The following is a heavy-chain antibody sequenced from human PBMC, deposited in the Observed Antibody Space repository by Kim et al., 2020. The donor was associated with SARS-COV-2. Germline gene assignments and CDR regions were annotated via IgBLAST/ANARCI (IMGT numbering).Heavy chain of an antibody. Sequence: SETLSLTCAVYGGSFSGYYWSWIRQPPGKGLEWIGEINHSGSTNYNPSLKSRVTISVDTSKNQFSLKLSSVTAADTAVYYCAREWEYPNYGMDVWGQGTTVTVSS. D-gene: IGHD1-26*01. CDR1: GGSFSGYY. J-gene: IGHJ6*02. CDR3: AREWEYPNYGMDV. CDR2: INHSGST. V-gene: IGHV4-34*01.